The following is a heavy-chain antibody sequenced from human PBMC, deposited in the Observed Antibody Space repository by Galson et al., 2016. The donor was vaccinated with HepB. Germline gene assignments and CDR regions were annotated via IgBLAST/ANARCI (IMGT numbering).Heavy chain of an antibody. J-gene: IGHJ4*02. V-gene: IGHV4-31*03. CDR3: ARVKRDLDYFDY. CDR1: GGSISSGDYF. CDR2: IYYSGST. Sequence: TLSLTCTVSGGSISSGDYFWSWIRQHPGEGLECIAYIYYSGSTYYNPSFKSRVTISIDASKNHFSLKLNSVTAADTAVYYCARVKRDLDYFDYWGQGTLVTVSS.